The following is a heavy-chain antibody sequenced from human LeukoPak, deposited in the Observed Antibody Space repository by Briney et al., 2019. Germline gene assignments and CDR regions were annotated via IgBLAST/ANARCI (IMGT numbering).Heavy chain of an antibody. CDR3: AKDQIPYYYDSSGYPRD. CDR1: GFTFSSYS. CDR2: ISSSSSYI. Sequence: PGGSLRLSCAASGFTFSSYSMNWVRQAPGKGLEWVSSISSSSSYIYYADSVKGRFTISRDNAKNSLYLQMNSLRAEDTAVYYCAKDQIPYYYDSSGYPRDWGQGTLVTVSS. D-gene: IGHD3-22*01. V-gene: IGHV3-21*01. J-gene: IGHJ4*02.